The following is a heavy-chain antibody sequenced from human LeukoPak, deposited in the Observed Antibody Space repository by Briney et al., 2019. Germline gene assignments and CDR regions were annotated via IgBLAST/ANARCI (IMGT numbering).Heavy chain of an antibody. Sequence: ASVKVSCKASGFTFTSSAMQWVRQARGQRLEWIGWIVVGSGNTNYAQKFQERVTITRDMSTSTAYMELSSLRSEDTAVYYCAAASEIVVVNADAFDIWGQGTMVTVSS. D-gene: IGHD2-21*01. CDR1: GFTFTSSA. V-gene: IGHV1-58*02. J-gene: IGHJ3*02. CDR2: IVVGSGNT. CDR3: AAASEIVVVNADAFDI.